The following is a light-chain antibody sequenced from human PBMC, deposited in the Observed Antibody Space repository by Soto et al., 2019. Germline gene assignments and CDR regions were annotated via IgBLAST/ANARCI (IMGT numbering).Light chain of an antibody. CDR3: NSYTSSSTDV. J-gene: IGLJ1*01. V-gene: IGLV2-14*01. CDR1: SSDVGGYNY. CDR2: DVR. Sequence: QSALTQPASVSGSPGQSITISCTGTSSDVGGYNYVSWFQQHPGKAPKLMIYDVRNRPSGISNRFSGSKSGNTASLTISGHQAEDEADYYCNSYTSSSTDVFGTGTKLTVL.